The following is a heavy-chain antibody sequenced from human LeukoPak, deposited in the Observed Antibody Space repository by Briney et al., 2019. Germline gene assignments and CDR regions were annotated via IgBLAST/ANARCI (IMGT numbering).Heavy chain of an antibody. D-gene: IGHD5-12*01. CDR1: GFTVCSNY. V-gene: IGHV3-66*02. J-gene: IGHJ6*04. Sequence: GGSLRVSCAASGFTVCSNYMSWVRQAPGKGLEWVSVIYSGGSTYYADSVKGRFTISRDNSKNTLYLQMNSLRAEDTAVYYCARTWRRGYGMDVWGKGTTVTLSS. CDR3: ARTWRRGYGMDV. CDR2: IYSGGST.